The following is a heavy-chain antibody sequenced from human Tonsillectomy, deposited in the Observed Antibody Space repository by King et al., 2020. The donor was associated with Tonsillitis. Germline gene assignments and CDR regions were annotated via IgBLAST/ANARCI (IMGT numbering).Heavy chain of an antibody. D-gene: IGHD6-19*01. J-gene: IGHJ6*03. CDR2: IKQDGSEK. Sequence: VQLVESGGGLVQPGGSLRLSCAASGFTFSSYWMSWVRQAPGKGLEWVANIKQDGSEKYYVDSVKGRFTISRDNAKNSLYLQMNSLIAEDTAVSYCARDGGGQWLAYYYYYYYMDVWGKGTTVTVSS. V-gene: IGHV3-7*04. CDR3: ARDGGGQWLAYYYYYYYMDV. CDR1: GFTFSSYW.